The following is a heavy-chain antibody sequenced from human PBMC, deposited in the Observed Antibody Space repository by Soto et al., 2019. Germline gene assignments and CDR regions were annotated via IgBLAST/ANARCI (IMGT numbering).Heavy chain of an antibody. CDR1: GDSIISSDFY. Sequence: SETLSLTCTVSGDSIISSDFYWGWVRQPPGKGLEWIGSIFYLGSSYYNPSLKSRVTMSVDTSKNQFSLRLRSVTAADTALYFCARHSLALRKNNWFDPWGQGIMVTVPQ. J-gene: IGHJ5*02. CDR3: ARHSLALRKNNWFDP. CDR2: IFYLGSS. V-gene: IGHV4-39*01. D-gene: IGHD3-3*02.